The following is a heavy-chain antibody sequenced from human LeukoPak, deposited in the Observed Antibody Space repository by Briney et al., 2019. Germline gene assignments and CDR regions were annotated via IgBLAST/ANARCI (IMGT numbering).Heavy chain of an antibody. CDR3: ARVGLGISTHLDF. CDR1: GYSISSHYH. D-gene: IGHD2-2*01. V-gene: IGHV4-38-2*02. Sequence: SETLSLTCTVSGYSISSHYHWGWIRQPPGKGLEWIGDIYYSGSTSYNPSLKSRVTISIDTSKNQFSLKLSSVTAADTAVYYCARVGLGISTHLDFWGQGTLVTVSS. J-gene: IGHJ4*02. CDR2: IYYSGST.